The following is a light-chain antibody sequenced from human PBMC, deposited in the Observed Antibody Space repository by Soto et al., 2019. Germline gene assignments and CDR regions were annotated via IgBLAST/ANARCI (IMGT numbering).Light chain of an antibody. V-gene: IGKV3-20*01. Sequence: EIVLTQSPGTLSLSPGERATLSCRASQSVNSAYVAWYQQNPGQAPRVLIYGASTRATGIPHRFRGSGSGTDFSLTISRLEPEDSAMYYCQLYGSSPTWAFGQGTKVEIK. CDR3: QLYGSSPTWA. CDR1: QSVNSAY. CDR2: GAS. J-gene: IGKJ1*01.